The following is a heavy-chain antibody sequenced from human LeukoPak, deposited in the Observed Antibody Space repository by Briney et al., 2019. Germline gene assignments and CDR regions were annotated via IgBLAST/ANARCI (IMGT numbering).Heavy chain of an antibody. D-gene: IGHD3-22*01. CDR3: TTGVRDSSGYYNFDY. V-gene: IGHV3-21*01. CDR2: ISSSSSYI. J-gene: IGHJ4*02. Sequence: GGSLRLSCAASGFTFSDSAMHWVRQAPGKGLEWVSSISSSSSYIYYADSVKGRFTISRDNAKNSLYLQMNSLRAEDTAVYYCTTGVRDSSGYYNFDYWGQGTLVTVSS. CDR1: GFTFSDSA.